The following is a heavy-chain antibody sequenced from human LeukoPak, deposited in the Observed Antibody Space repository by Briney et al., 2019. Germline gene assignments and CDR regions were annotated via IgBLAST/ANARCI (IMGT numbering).Heavy chain of an antibody. CDR2: IIPIFGTA. D-gene: IGHD1-26*01. CDR1: GGTFSSYA. Sequence: SVKVSCKASGGTFSSYAISWVRQAPGQGLEWMGGIIPIFGTANYAQKFQGRVTITADESTSTAYMELSSLRSEDTAVYYCARDRGDSGSYYVFDYWGQGTLVTVSS. J-gene: IGHJ4*02. CDR3: ARDRGDSGSYYVFDY. V-gene: IGHV1-69*01.